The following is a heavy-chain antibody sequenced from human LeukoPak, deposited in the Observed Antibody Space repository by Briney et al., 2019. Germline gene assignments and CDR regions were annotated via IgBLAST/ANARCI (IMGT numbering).Heavy chain of an antibody. V-gene: IGHV4-59*01. CDR1: GGSISSYY. J-gene: IGHJ6*02. CDR3: ARGGDYGYNIPYYYYGMDV. CDR2: IYYSGST. D-gene: IGHD5-24*01. Sequence: SETLSLTCTVSGGSISSYYWSWIRQPPGKGLEWIGYIYYSGSTNYNPSLKSRVTIPVDTSKNQFSLKLSSVTAADTAVYYCARGGDYGYNIPYYYYGMDVWGQGTTVTVSS.